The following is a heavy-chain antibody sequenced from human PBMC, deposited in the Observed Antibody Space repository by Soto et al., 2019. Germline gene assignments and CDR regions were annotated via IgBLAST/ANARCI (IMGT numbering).Heavy chain of an antibody. D-gene: IGHD5-12*01. CDR1: GGSISSYY. J-gene: IGHJ4*02. CDR2: IYYSGST. Sequence: SETLSLTCTVSGGSISSYYWSWIRQPPGKGLEWIGYIYYSGSTNYNPSLKSRVTISVDTSKDQFSLKLSSVTAADTAVYYCARHMISGYDWDMGQYYFDYWGQGTLVTVSS. V-gene: IGHV4-59*08. CDR3: ARHMISGYDWDMGQYYFDY.